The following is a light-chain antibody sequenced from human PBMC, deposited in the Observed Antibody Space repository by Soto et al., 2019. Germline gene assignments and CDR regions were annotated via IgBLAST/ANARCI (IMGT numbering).Light chain of an antibody. Sequence: EIVFTQSPGILSLSPGERATLSCRASQSVSSSYLAWYQQKPGQAPRLLIYGASSRATGIPDRFSGSGSGTDFTLTISRLEPEDFAVYYCQQYGSSPWTFGQGTKV. CDR3: QQYGSSPWT. CDR1: QSVSSSY. J-gene: IGKJ1*01. V-gene: IGKV3-20*01. CDR2: GAS.